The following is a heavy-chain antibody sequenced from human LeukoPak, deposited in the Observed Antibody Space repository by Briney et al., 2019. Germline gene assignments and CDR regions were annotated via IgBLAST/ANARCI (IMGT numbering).Heavy chain of an antibody. Sequence: SETLSLTCTDSGGSISSYYWSWIRQPPGKGLEWIGYIYYSGSTNYNPSLKSRVTISVDTSKNQFSLKLSSVTAADTAVYYCARPGRGPFDYWGQGTLVTVSS. J-gene: IGHJ4*02. D-gene: IGHD1-26*01. CDR2: IYYSGST. V-gene: IGHV4-59*12. CDR1: GGSISSYY. CDR3: ARPGRGPFDY.